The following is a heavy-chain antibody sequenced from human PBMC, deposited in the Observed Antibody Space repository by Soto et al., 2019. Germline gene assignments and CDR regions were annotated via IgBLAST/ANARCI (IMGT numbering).Heavy chain of an antibody. CDR2: ISYDGSNK. Sequence: HPGGSLRLSCAASGFTFSTYAINWVRQAPGKGLEWVAVISYDGSNKYYADSVKGRFTISRDSSKNTLYLQMNSLRAEDTAVYYCASPRRVGLWSGYYSSGWGQGTLVTVSS. J-gene: IGHJ4*02. D-gene: IGHD3-3*01. V-gene: IGHV3-30-3*01. CDR3: ASPRRVGLWSGYYSSG. CDR1: GFTFSTYA.